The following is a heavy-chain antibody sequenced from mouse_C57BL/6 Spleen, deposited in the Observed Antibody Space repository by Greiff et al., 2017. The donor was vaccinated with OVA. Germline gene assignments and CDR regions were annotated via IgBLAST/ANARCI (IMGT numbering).Heavy chain of an antibody. CDR2: IYPGDGDT. D-gene: IGHD1-1*01. CDR3: ARRGNYYGSSFWYFDV. V-gene: IGHV1-82*01. CDR1: GYAFSSSW. J-gene: IGHJ1*03. Sequence: VQRVESGPELVKPGASVKISCKASGYAFSSSWMNWVKQRPGKGLEWIGRIYPGDGDTNYNGKYKGKATLTADKSSSTAYMQLSSLTSEDSAVYFCARRGNYYGSSFWYFDVWGTGTTVTVSS.